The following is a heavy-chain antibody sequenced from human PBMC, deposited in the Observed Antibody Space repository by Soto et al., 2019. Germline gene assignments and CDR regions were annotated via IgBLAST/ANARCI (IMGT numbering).Heavy chain of an antibody. CDR3: ARYSNYYFDY. CDR1: GFTFSSYA. V-gene: IGHV3-30-3*01. D-gene: IGHD4-4*01. Sequence: QVQLVESGGGVVQPGRSLRLSCAASGFTFSSYAMHWVRQAPGKGLERVAVISYDGSNKYYADSVKGRFTSSRDSSKNTLYLQMNSLRAEDTAVYYCARYSNYYFDYWGQGTLVTVSS. CDR2: ISYDGSNK. J-gene: IGHJ4*02.